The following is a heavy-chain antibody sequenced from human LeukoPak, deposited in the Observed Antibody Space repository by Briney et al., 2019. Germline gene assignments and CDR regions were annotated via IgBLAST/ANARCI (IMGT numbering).Heavy chain of an antibody. J-gene: IGHJ4*02. CDR2: ISSSSSYI. Sequence: GGSLRLSCAASGFAFSSYSMNWVRQAPGKGLEWVSSISSSSSYIYYADSVKGRFTISRDNAKNSLYLQMNSLRAEDTAVYYCARVRFGGYSCYDYWGQGTLVTVSS. V-gene: IGHV3-21*01. D-gene: IGHD3-22*01. CDR1: GFAFSSYS. CDR3: ARVRFGGYSCYDY.